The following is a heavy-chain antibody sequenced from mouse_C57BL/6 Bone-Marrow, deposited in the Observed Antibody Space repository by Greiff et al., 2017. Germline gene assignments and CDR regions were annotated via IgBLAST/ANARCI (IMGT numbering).Heavy chain of an antibody. J-gene: IGHJ2*01. Sequence: VQLQQPGAELVKPGASVKLSCKASGYTFTSYWMQWVKQRPGQGLEWIGAIDPSDSYTHYNQKFKGKATLTVDTASSTAYMQLSSLTAEDSAVYYWARSLADYWGQGTTLTVSS. D-gene: IGHD1-2*01. CDR3: ARSLADY. V-gene: IGHV1-50*01. CDR1: GYTFTSYW. CDR2: IDPSDSYT.